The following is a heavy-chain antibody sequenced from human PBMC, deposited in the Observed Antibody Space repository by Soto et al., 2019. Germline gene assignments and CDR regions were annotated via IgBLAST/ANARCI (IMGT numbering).Heavy chain of an antibody. D-gene: IGHD2-2*01. CDR1: GGSISNYF. CDR2: IYYSGST. CDR3: ASLYQRDGIDY. V-gene: IGHV4-59*01. Sequence: SETLSLTCTVSGGSISNYFWSWIRQPPGKGLEWIGYIYYSGSTNYNPSLKSRVTISVDTSKNQFSLKLSSVTAADTAVYYCASLYQRDGIDYWGQGTLVTVSS. J-gene: IGHJ4*02.